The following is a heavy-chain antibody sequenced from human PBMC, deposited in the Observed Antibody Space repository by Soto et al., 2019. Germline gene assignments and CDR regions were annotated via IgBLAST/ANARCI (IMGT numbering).Heavy chain of an antibody. J-gene: IGHJ1*01. CDR3: ATSGGGNPYFQH. Sequence: PSETLSLTCTVSGGSISSGDYYWSWIRQPPGKGLEWIGYIYYSGSTYCNPSLKSRVTISVDTSKNPFSLKLSSVTAADTAVYYCATSGGGNPYFQHWGQGNLVTVSS. CDR2: IYYSGST. D-gene: IGHD3-10*01. CDR1: GGSISSGDYY. V-gene: IGHV4-30-4*01.